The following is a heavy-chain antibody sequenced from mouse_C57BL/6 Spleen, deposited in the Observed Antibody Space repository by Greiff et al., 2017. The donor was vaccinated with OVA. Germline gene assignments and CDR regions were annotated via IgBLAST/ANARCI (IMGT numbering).Heavy chain of an antibody. V-gene: IGHV5-16*01. CDR2: INYDGSST. CDR1: GFTFSDYY. Sequence: EVKLMESEGGLVQPGSSMKLSCTASGFTFSDYYMAWVRQVPEKGLEWVANINYDGSSTYYLDSLKSRFIISSDNAKNILYMQMRSLTSEDTAANYCARQEEYYARDDWGKGTTVTGAS. J-gene: IGHJ4*01. CDR3: ARQEEYYARDD.